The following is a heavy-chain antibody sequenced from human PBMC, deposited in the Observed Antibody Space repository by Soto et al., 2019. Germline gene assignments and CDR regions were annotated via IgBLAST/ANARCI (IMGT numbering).Heavy chain of an antibody. CDR3: TRYLAQPIDF. CDR1: GFALSSYN. J-gene: IGHJ4*02. V-gene: IGHV3-48*02. Sequence: VQLAESGGGLVQPGGSLRLSCAASGFALSSYNMNSVRQAPGKGLEWVSYITSSSSSIYYAASVKGRITISRDNAKNSLYLHMNSLRDEDTAVYYCTRYLAQPIDFWGQGTLVTVSS. CDR2: ITSSSSSI. D-gene: IGHD3-3*02.